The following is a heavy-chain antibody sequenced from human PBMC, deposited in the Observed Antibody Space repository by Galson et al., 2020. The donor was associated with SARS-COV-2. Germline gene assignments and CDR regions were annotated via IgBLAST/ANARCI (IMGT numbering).Heavy chain of an antibody. CDR2: IIPILGIA. Sequence: SVKVSCKASGGTFSSYTISWVRQAPGQGLEWMGRIIPILGIANYAQKFQGRVTITADKSTSTAYMELSSLRSEDTAVYYCARDAGGIVVVPAANGMDVWGQGTTVTVSS. V-gene: IGHV1-69*04. CDR3: ARDAGGIVVVPAANGMDV. J-gene: IGHJ6*02. D-gene: IGHD2-2*01. CDR1: GGTFSSYT.